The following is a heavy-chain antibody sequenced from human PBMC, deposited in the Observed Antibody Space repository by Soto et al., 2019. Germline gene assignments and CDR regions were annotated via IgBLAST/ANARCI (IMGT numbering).Heavy chain of an antibody. J-gene: IGHJ4*02. CDR1: GFTFGDYA. CDR2: IRSKAYGGTT. Sequence: GGSLRLSCTASGFTFGDYAMSWVRQAPGKGLEWVGFIRSKAYGGTTEYAASVKGRFTISRDDSKSIAYLQMNSLKTEDTAVYYCTRVGAIRGDTAPIDYWGQGTLVTVSS. V-gene: IGHV3-49*04. D-gene: IGHD2-21*01. CDR3: TRVGAIRGDTAPIDY.